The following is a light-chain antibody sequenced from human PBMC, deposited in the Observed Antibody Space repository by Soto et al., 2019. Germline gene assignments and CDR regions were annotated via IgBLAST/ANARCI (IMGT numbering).Light chain of an antibody. CDR1: QSLLHSNGCNY. V-gene: IGKV2-28*01. CDR3: MQPLQSWT. CDR2: LGS. Sequence: DIVMTHSPLSLPVTPGEPASISCRSSQSLLHSNGCNYLDWYLQKPGQSPQLLIYLGSHRASGVTDRFSGSGSGTDFTPKISRVEDEDVGVYYCMQPLQSWTFGQGTKVDIK. J-gene: IGKJ1*01.